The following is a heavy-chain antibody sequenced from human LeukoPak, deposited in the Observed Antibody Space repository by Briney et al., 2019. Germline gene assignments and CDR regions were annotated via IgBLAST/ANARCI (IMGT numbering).Heavy chain of an antibody. V-gene: IGHV1-69*13. D-gene: IGHD2-2*02. Sequence: ASVKVSCKASGGTFSSYAISWVRQAPGQGLEWMGGIIPIFGTANYAQKFQGRVTITADESTSTAYMELSSLRSEDTAVYYCARDDLGYRLLYDYYYYGMDVWGQGTTVTVSS. J-gene: IGHJ6*02. CDR1: GGTFSSYA. CDR2: IIPIFGTA. CDR3: ARDDLGYRLLYDYYYYGMDV.